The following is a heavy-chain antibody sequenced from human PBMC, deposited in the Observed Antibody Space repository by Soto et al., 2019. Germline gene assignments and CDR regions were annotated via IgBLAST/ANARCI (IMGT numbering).Heavy chain of an antibody. J-gene: IGHJ5*02. CDR1: GFVFSSYV. Sequence: EVPLLESGGGLVQPGMSLRLSCAAYGFVFSSYVMSWARQAQGKGLEWISSIGASGGSTYYADSVKGRFTISRDNSKNTLYLQMNSLRVEDTALYYCAKLREADSWNMIIDRWGQGTLGTVFS. V-gene: IGHV3-23*01. D-gene: IGHD1-20*01. CDR2: IGASGGST. CDR3: AKLREADSWNMIIDR.